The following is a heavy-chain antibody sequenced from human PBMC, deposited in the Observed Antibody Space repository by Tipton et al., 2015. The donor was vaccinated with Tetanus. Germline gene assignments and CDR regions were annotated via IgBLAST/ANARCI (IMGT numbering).Heavy chain of an antibody. CDR2: IFYIGTT. Sequence: TLSLTCSVSNGSLTVGGYYWSWIRQHPGKGPEWLGYIFYIGTTYYNPSLQSRISISADTSKNQFSLRLTSVTAADTAVYYCARGQAGGSYGGSFDYWDQGVVATVSS. D-gene: IGHD1-26*01. V-gene: IGHV4-31*03. CDR3: ARGQAGGSYGGSFDY. J-gene: IGHJ4*02. CDR1: NGSLTVGGYY.